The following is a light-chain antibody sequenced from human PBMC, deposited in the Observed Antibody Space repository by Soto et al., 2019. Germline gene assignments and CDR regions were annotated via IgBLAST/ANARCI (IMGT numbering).Light chain of an antibody. J-gene: IGKJ1*01. CDR1: QNIDTF. CDR2: SST. CDR3: HQSHSAPT. V-gene: IGKV1-39*01. Sequence: DIQMTQSPSSLSASVGDSVTISCRSSQNIDTFLNWYQQKAWEAPKLLIRSSTTLQDGVPSRFTGSGSGTEFALTIGRLQPEDFASYYLHQSHSAPTFGQGTNV.